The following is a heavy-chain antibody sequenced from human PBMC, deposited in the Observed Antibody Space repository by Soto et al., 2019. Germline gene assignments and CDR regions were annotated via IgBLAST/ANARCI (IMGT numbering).Heavy chain of an antibody. Sequence: QVQLQESGPGLVKPSQTLSLTCTVSGASIGSNAYYWSWIRQLPGKGLEWIGYIYYSGNTYYNPSLKSRLTISIDTSKSQFSLKLSSVTAADTAVYYCARRVNWGSASFDSWGQGTLVTVSS. CDR3: ARRVNWGSASFDS. J-gene: IGHJ4*02. V-gene: IGHV4-31*03. CDR1: GASIGSNAYY. CDR2: IYYSGNT. D-gene: IGHD7-27*01.